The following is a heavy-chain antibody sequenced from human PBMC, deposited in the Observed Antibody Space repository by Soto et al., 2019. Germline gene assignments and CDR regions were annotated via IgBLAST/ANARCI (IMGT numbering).Heavy chain of an antibody. D-gene: IGHD2-15*01. V-gene: IGHV4-30-4*01. Sequence: SETLSVTCTVSGGSISSGDYYWSWIRQPPGKGLEWIGYIYYSGSTYYNPSLKSRVTISVDTSKNQFSLKLSSVTAADTAVYYCASMLGYCSGGSYYDYWGQEAQVTISS. CDR1: GGSISSGDYY. J-gene: IGHJ4*01. CDR2: IYYSGST. CDR3: ASMLGYCSGGSYYDY.